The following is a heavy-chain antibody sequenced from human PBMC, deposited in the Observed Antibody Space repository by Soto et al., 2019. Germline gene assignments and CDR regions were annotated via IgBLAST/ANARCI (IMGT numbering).Heavy chain of an antibody. J-gene: IGHJ6*02. CDR3: ARANNREYIGQLVQPPQYPMDV. D-gene: IGHD6-6*01. CDR1: GYTFTGYY. Sequence: GASVKVSCKASGYTFTGYYMHWVRQAPGQGLEWMGWINPNSGGTNYAQKFQGWVTMTRDTSISTAYMELSKLRSDDTAVYYCARANNREYIGQLVQPPQYPMDVWGQGTTVTVSS. V-gene: IGHV1-2*04. CDR2: INPNSGGT.